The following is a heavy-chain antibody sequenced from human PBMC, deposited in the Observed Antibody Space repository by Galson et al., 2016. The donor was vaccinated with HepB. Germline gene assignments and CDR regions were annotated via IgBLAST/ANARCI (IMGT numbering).Heavy chain of an antibody. CDR3: ARGNYGEPFDY. CDR2: IYSGGST. V-gene: IGHV3-53*01. J-gene: IGHJ4*02. CDR1: GFTVSSNY. D-gene: IGHD4-17*01. Sequence: SLRLSCAASGFTVSSNYMSWVRQAPGKGLEWVSVIYSGGSTYYADSVKGRFTISRDNYKNTLYLQMNSLRAEDTAVYYCARGNYGEPFDYWGQGTLVTVSS.